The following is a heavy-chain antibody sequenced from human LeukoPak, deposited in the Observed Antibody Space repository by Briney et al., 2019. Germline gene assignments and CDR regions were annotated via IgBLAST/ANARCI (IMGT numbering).Heavy chain of an antibody. J-gene: IGHJ4*02. D-gene: IGHD6-13*01. Sequence: PGGSLRLSCAASGFTFSNYWMNWVRQAPGKGLEWVANIKQDGSDKYYVDSVRGRFIISRDNAQNSLYLQMNSLRAEDTAVYYCARELEYSSSWYDYWGQGTLVTVSS. V-gene: IGHV3-7*01. CDR3: ARELEYSSSWYDY. CDR2: IKQDGSDK. CDR1: GFTFSNYW.